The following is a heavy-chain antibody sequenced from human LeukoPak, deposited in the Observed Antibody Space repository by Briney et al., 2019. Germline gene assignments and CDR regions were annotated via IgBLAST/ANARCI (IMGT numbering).Heavy chain of an antibody. V-gene: IGHV4-38-2*02. CDR2: IYHSGRT. CDR1: GYSISSGYY. J-gene: IGHJ4*02. CDR3: ARQVVVVPAAPLDY. D-gene: IGHD2-2*01. Sequence: SETLSLTCTVSGYSISSGYYWGWIRQPPGKGLEWIGSIYHSGRTFYNPSLKSRVTISVDTSKNQFSLKLSSVTAADTAVYYCARQVVVVPAAPLDYWGQGTLVTVSS.